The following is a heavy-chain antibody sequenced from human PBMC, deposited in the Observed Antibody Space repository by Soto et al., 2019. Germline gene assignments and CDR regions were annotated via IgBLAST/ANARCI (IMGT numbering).Heavy chain of an antibody. V-gene: IGHV4-30-2*01. Sequence: QLQLQESGSGLVKPSQTLSLTCAVSGGSISSDGYSWSWIRQPPGKGLEGIGYIYHSGSTYYNPSLTSRVTTSVDPSNHQFSLKLSSVTAADTAVYYCARVDFGSNSWYYFAYWGQGTLVTVSS. CDR1: GGSISSDGYS. CDR2: IYHSGST. J-gene: IGHJ4*02. D-gene: IGHD7-27*01. CDR3: ARVDFGSNSWYYFAY.